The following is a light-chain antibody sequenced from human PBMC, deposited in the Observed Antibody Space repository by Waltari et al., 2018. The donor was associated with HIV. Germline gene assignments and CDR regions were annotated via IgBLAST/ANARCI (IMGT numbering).Light chain of an antibody. CDR1: SLRNVY. J-gene: IGLJ1*01. CDR2: DLK. V-gene: IGLV3-19*01. CDR3: NSRDIHTNEHF. Sequence: SSDLTQDPAVSVALGPTVRITCQGDSLRNVYATWYQQQPGQAPVLIIYDLKRRPSGIPDRFTASGSGDTASLTISETQAEDEADYFCNSRDIHTNEHFFGPGTTVTVL.